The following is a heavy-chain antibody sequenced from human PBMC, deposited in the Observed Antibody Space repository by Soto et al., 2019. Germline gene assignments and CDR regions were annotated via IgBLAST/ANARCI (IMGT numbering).Heavy chain of an antibody. Sequence: SVKVSCKASGGTFSSYAISWVRQAPGQGLEWMGGIIPIFGTANYAQKFQGRVTITADKSTSTAYMELSSLRSEDTAVYYCASSPPLYYYDSSGPPGWFDPWGQGTLVTVSS. CDR3: ASSPPLYYYDSSGPPGWFDP. D-gene: IGHD3-22*01. CDR2: IIPIFGTA. V-gene: IGHV1-69*06. CDR1: GGTFSSYA. J-gene: IGHJ5*02.